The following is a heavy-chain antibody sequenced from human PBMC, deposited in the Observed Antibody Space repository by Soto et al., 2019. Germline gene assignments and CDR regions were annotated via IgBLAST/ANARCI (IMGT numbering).Heavy chain of an antibody. CDR3: ARGVVLPPTTPIRGCFPP. D-gene: IGHD3-10*01. J-gene: IGHJ5*02. CDR1: GDSISSGDYC. Sequence: SETLSLTCTVSGDSISSGDYCWSWIRQPPGKGLEWIGYIYRGGSTYNNPSLRGRVTISADTSRNQFSLKLTSATAADTAIYYCARGVVLPPTTPIRGCFPPWGQGTLVTAPQ. V-gene: IGHV4-30-4*01. CDR2: IYRGGST.